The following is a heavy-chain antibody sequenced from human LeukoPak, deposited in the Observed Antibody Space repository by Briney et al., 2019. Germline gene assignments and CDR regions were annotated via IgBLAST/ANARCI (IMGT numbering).Heavy chain of an antibody. Sequence: SETLSLTCTVCGGSVSSNYWSWIRQPPGKGLEWIGYIYYSGNTNYNPSLKSRVTISVDTSKNQFYLKVRSVTAADTGVYYCARRTWYYDGSGYNWYFDLWGRGNLVNVSS. V-gene: IGHV4-59*08. CDR1: GGSVSSNY. CDR3: ARRTWYYDGSGYNWYFDL. CDR2: IYYSGNT. D-gene: IGHD3-22*01. J-gene: IGHJ2*01.